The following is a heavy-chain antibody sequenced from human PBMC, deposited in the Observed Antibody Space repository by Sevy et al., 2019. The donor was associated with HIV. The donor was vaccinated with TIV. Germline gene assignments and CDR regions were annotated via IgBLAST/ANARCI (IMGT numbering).Heavy chain of an antibody. J-gene: IGHJ4*02. Sequence: SETLSLTCAVYGGSFSNDDWSWIRQPPGKGLEWIGEINHSGSTNYNPSLKSRVTISIDTSKNQFSLKLTSVTAADTAVYYCARWRGTRVTMMVVVSTGYFVNRGQGALVTVSS. D-gene: IGHD3-22*01. CDR2: INHSGST. CDR1: GGSFSNDD. V-gene: IGHV4-34*01. CDR3: ARWRGTRVTMMVVVSTGYFVN.